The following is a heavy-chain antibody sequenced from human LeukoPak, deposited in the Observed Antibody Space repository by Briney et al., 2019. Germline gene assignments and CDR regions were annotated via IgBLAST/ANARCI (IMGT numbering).Heavy chain of an antibody. CDR1: GGSVSSSSYF. D-gene: IGHD3-22*01. J-gene: IGHJ3*01. CDR3: AVAGVRHYDSSGLNAFDF. Sequence: SETLSLTCTVSGGSVSSSSYFWGWIRQPPGKGLEWIGTMFYSGSTHYYPSLKSRVTISVDTSRNQFFLKLNSVTAADTAVYYCAVAGVRHYDSSGLNAFDFWGQGTMVTVSS. CDR2: MFYSGST. V-gene: IGHV4-39*01.